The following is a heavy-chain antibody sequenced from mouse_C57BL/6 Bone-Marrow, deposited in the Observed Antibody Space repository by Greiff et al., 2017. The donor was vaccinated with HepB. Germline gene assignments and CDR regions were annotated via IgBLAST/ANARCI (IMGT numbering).Heavy chain of an antibody. V-gene: IGHV5-16*01. J-gene: IGHJ4*01. CDR3: AVYDYDGRGGYAMDY. CDR1: GFTFSDYY. CDR2: INYDGSST. Sequence: DVKLVESEGGLVQPGSSMKLSCTASGFTFSDYYMAWVRQVPEKGLEWVANINYDGSSTYYLDSLKSRFIISRDNAKNILYLQMSSLKSEDTATYYCAVYDYDGRGGYAMDYWGQGTSVTVSS. D-gene: IGHD2-4*01.